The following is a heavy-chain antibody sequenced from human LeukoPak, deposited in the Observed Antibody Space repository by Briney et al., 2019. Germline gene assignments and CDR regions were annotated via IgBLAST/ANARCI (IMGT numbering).Heavy chain of an antibody. Sequence: ASVKVSCKAPGYTFTGYYMHWVRQAPGKGLEWMGGFDPEDGETIYAQKFQGRVTMTEDTSTDTAYMELSSLRSEDTAVYYCATALSGGSLVDDAFDIWGQGTMVTVSS. V-gene: IGHV1-24*01. D-gene: IGHD3-10*01. J-gene: IGHJ3*02. CDR3: ATALSGGSLVDDAFDI. CDR1: GYTFTGYY. CDR2: FDPEDGET.